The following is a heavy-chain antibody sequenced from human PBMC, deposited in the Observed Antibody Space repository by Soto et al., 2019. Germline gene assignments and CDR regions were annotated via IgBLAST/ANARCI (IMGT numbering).Heavy chain of an antibody. CDR1: GFSVSNTY. D-gene: IGHD6-25*01. CDR2: IYRGRAT. V-gene: IGHV3-53*01. CDR3: ARDRSDSSRADSFDI. Sequence: EVQLVESGGGLIQPGGSLRLSCAVSGFSVSNTYMSWVRQAPGKGLEWISVIYRGRATYYADSVKGRFTISRDDSRNTVDLQMNSLTTEHTAVYFCARDRSDSSRADSFDIWGQGTMVNVSS. J-gene: IGHJ3*02.